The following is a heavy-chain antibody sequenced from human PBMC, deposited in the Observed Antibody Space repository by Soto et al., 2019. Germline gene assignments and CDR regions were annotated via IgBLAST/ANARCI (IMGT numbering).Heavy chain of an antibody. D-gene: IGHD3-10*01. J-gene: IGHJ6*02. CDR2: IYYSGST. CDR1: GGSISSYY. V-gene: IGHV4-59*01. CDR3: ARDARDLRITMVRGAPNYYGMDV. Sequence: ASETLSLTCTVSGGSISSYYWSWIRQPPGKGLEWIGYIYYSGSTNYNPSLKSRVTISVDTSKNQFSLKLSSVTAADTAVYYCARDARDLRITMVRGAPNYYGMDVWGQGTTVTVSS.